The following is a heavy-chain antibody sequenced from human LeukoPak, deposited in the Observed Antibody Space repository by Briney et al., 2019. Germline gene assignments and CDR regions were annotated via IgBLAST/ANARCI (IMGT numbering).Heavy chain of an antibody. Sequence: PSETLSLTCTVSGGSISSYYWSWIRQPPGKGLEWIGYIYYSGSTNYNPSLKSRVTISVDTSKNQFSLKLSSVTAADTAVCYCARYPYCGGDCPAYYYGMDVWGQGTTVTVSS. CDR3: ARYPYCGGDCPAYYYGMDV. J-gene: IGHJ6*02. V-gene: IGHV4-59*01. CDR1: GGSISSYY. D-gene: IGHD2-21*02. CDR2: IYYSGST.